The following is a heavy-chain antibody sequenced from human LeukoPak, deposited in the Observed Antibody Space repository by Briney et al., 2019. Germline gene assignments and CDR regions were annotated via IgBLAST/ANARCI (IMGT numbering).Heavy chain of an antibody. D-gene: IGHD4-17*01. Sequence: SETLSLTCAVYGGSFSGYYWSWIRQPPGKGLEWIGEINHSGSTNYNPSLKSRVTISVDTSKNQFSLKLSSVTAADTAVYYCARAGSDYPYYYYGMDVWGQGTTVTVSS. CDR1: GGSFSGYY. CDR3: ARAGSDYPYYYYGMDV. J-gene: IGHJ6*02. V-gene: IGHV4-34*01. CDR2: INHSGST.